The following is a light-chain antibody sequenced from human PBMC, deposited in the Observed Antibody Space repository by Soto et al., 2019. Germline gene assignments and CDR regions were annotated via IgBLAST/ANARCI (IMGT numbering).Light chain of an antibody. Sequence: ELVLTQSPATLSLSPGARATLSCRASQSVSSYLAWYQQKPGQAPRLLIYDASNRATGIPARFRGSGSLTDFTLTISSLEPESWAVYDCQQRSIWPWNFGKGTKVEI. V-gene: IGKV3-11*01. J-gene: IGKJ1*01. CDR3: QQRSIWPWN. CDR2: DAS. CDR1: QSVSSY.